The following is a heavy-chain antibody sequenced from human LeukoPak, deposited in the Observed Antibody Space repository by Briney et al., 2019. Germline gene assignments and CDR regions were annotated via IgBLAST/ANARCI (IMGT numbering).Heavy chain of an antibody. CDR1: GFIFEDYT. CDR2: ISWDGTT. V-gene: IGHV3-43*01. CDR3: VKDLSYESSGSGFDQ. Sequence: GGSLRLSCAASGFIFEDYTMHWVRQAPGKTLEWVSLISWDGTTYYTDSLKGRFTISRDNSENSLYLQMDTLRSEDTAFYYCVKDLSYESSGSGFDQWGQGTLVTVSS. J-gene: IGHJ4*02. D-gene: IGHD3-22*01.